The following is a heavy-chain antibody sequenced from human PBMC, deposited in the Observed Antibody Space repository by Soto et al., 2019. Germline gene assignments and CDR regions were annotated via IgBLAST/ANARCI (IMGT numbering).Heavy chain of an antibody. Sequence: EVQLLESGGGLVQPGGSLRLSCAASGITFSSYAMSWVRQAPGKGLEWVSVISGSGGSTYYADSVKGRLTISRDNSKNTLYLHMNSLRAEDTAVYYCAKRGAGHYFDYWGQGTLVTVSS. CDR3: AKRGAGHYFDY. J-gene: IGHJ4*02. CDR2: ISGSGGST. D-gene: IGHD6-19*01. V-gene: IGHV3-23*01. CDR1: GITFSSYA.